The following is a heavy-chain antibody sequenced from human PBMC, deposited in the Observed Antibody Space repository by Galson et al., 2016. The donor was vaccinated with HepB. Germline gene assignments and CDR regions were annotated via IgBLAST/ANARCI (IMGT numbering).Heavy chain of an antibody. CDR1: GYTFTDYW. V-gene: IGHV5-51*01. CDR3: ARRRDGMDV. Sequence: QSGAEVKKPGESLKIPCPGSGYTFTDYWIGWVRQMPGKGLEWMGIMYPDDSATRYSPSFQGQVTFSADKSISTAYLQWSSLKASDTAMYYCARRRDGMDVWGQGTTVIVSS. J-gene: IGHJ6*01. CDR2: MYPDDSAT.